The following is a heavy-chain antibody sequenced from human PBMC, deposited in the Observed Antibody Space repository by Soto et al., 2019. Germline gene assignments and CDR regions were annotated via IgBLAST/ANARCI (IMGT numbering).Heavy chain of an antibody. CDR2: IRSKAYGGIP. CDR1: GFSFGDYA. V-gene: IGHV3-49*04. J-gene: IGHJ4*02. Sequence: GVLRLSCTVSGFSFGDYAVNWARQAPGKGLEWVGFIRSKAYGGIPEYAASVKGRFTISRDDSKIIAYLQMNSLKTDDTGVYYCGRSFLDGPDYWGQGTLVTVSS. CDR3: GRSFLDGPDY. D-gene: IGHD2-2*03.